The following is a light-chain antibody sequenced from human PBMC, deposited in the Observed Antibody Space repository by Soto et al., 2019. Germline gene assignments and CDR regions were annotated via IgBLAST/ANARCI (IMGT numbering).Light chain of an antibody. V-gene: IGLV2-14*01. CDR3: FSFTTDWTHV. J-gene: IGLJ1*01. CDR2: EVS. CDR1: GSGIGAYNY. Sequence: QSVVTQPASVSGSPGQSMTISCTGSGSGIGAYNYVSWFQQYPGKAPKLIISEVSNRPSGVSNRFSGSKSGTAASLTISGLQTEDEADYFCFSFTTDWTHVFGTGTKVTVL.